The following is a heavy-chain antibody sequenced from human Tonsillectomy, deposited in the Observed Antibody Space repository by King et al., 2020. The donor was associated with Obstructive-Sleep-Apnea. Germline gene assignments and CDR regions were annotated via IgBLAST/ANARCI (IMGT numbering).Heavy chain of an antibody. CDR1: GFTFSSYG. CDR3: ARVHSLGALTRNLPYYYYALDV. Sequence: VQLVESGGGVVPPGRSLRLSCAASGFTFSSYGMHWVRQAPGKGLEWVAGIYYDGTKKYYVDSVKGRFTISRDNSKNTLYLQLNSLRAEDTAVYYCARVHSLGALTRNLPYYYYALDVRGQGTTVTVSS. V-gene: IGHV3-33*01. D-gene: IGHD1-20*01. J-gene: IGHJ6*02. CDR2: IYYDGTKK.